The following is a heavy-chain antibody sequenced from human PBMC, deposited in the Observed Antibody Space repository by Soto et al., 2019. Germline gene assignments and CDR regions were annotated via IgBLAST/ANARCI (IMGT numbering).Heavy chain of an antibody. D-gene: IGHD6-13*01. Sequence: PSETLSLTCTVSGGSISSYYWSWIRQPPGKGLEWIGYIYYSGSTNYNPSLKSRVTISVDTSKNQFSLKLSSVTAADTAVYYCASGAGIAAAGTGDYWGQGTLVTVSS. J-gene: IGHJ4*02. CDR3: ASGAGIAAAGTGDY. V-gene: IGHV4-59*08. CDR2: IYYSGST. CDR1: GGSISSYY.